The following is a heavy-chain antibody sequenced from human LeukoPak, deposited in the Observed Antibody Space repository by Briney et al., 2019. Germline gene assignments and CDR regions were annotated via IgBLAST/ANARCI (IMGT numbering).Heavy chain of an antibody. CDR2: IYYSGST. Sequence: PSETLSLTCTVSGGSISSSSYYWGWIRQPPGKGLEWIGSIYYSGSTYYNPSLKSRVTISVDTSKNQFSLKLSSVTAADTAVYYCARILRYFDWSNTPNNWFDPWGQGTLVTVSS. CDR3: ARILRYFDWSNTPNNWFDP. CDR1: GGSISSSSYY. V-gene: IGHV4-39*07. D-gene: IGHD3-9*01. J-gene: IGHJ5*02.